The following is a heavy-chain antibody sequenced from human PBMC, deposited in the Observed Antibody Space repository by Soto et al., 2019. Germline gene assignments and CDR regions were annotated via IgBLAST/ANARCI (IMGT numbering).Heavy chain of an antibody. V-gene: IGHV3-30*18. Sequence: QVQLVESGGGVVQPGRSLRLSCAASGFTFSSYGMHWVRQAPGKGLEWVAVISYDGSNKYYADSVKGRFTISRDNSKNTRNLQMNGLRADDTAVYYCAKGGEIVVVVAGYESAFDYWGQGTLVTVSS. D-gene: IGHD2-15*01. CDR3: AKGGEIVVVVAGYESAFDY. CDR2: ISYDGSNK. CDR1: GFTFSSYG. J-gene: IGHJ4*02.